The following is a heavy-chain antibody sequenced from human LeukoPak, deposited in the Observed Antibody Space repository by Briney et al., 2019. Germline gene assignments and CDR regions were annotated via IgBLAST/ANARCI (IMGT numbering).Heavy chain of an antibody. V-gene: IGHV3-7*01. CDR2: IKEDGSEK. CDR3: VRVNTWHREKTPFDY. D-gene: IGHD4-23*01. Sequence: PGGSLRLSCAASGFIFSSHWMNWVRQAPGMGLEWVANIKEDGSEKYYVDFVKGRFTISRNNAKNTLYLQMNSLRAEDTAVYYCVRVNTWHREKTPFDYWGRGTLVTVSS. CDR1: GFIFSSHW. J-gene: IGHJ4*02.